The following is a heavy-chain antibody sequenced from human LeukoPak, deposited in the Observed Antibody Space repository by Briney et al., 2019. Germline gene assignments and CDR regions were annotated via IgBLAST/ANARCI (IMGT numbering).Heavy chain of an antibody. CDR2: ISAYNGNT. Sequence: ASVKVSCKASGYTFTSYGISWVRQAPGQGLEWMGWISAYNGNTNYAQKLQGRVTMTTDTSTSTAYMELRSLRSDGTAVYYCTRDQVGDVRTPTGFDYWGQGTLVTVSS. CDR3: TRDQVGDVRTPTGFDY. D-gene: IGHD3-16*01. V-gene: IGHV1-18*01. CDR1: GYTFTSYG. J-gene: IGHJ4*02.